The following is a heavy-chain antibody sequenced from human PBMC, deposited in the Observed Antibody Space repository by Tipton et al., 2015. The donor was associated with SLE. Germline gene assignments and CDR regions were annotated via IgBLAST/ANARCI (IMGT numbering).Heavy chain of an antibody. D-gene: IGHD1-20*01. J-gene: IGHJ6*02. CDR1: GGSISSYY. V-gene: IGHV4-59*01. CDR2: IYYSGST. CDR3: ARDLGITGTTPRGMDV. Sequence: TLSLTCTVSGGSISSYYWSWIRQPPGKGLAWIGYIYYSGSTNYNPSLKSRVTISVDTSKNQFSLKLSSVTAADTAVYYCARDLGITGTTPRGMDVWGQGTTVTVS.